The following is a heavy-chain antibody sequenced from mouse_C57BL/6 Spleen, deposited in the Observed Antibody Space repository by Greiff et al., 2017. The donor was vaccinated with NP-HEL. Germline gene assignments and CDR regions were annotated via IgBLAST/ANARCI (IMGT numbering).Heavy chain of an antibody. J-gene: IGHJ2*01. D-gene: IGHD2-2*01. Sequence: VQLQQSGTELVKPGASVKLSCKASGYTFTSYWMHWVKQRPGQGLEWIGNINPSNGGTNYNEKFKSKATLTVDKSSSTAYMQLSSLTSEDSAVYYCARESYGYDVYYFDYWGQGTTLTVSS. CDR2: INPSNGGT. CDR3: ARESYGYDVYYFDY. V-gene: IGHV1-53*01. CDR1: GYTFTSYW.